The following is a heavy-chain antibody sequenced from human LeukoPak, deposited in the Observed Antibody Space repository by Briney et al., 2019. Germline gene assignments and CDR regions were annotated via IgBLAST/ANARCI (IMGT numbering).Heavy chain of an antibody. Sequence: ASVKVSCKASGYTFTSYYMHWVRQAPGQGLEWMGIINPSGGSTSYAQKFQGRVTMTRDTSTSTVYMELSSLRSEDTAVYYCARDRLGIAAAGREADAFDIWGQGTMVTVSS. D-gene: IGHD6-13*01. J-gene: IGHJ3*02. CDR2: INPSGGST. V-gene: IGHV1-46*01. CDR3: ARDRLGIAAAGREADAFDI. CDR1: GYTFTSYY.